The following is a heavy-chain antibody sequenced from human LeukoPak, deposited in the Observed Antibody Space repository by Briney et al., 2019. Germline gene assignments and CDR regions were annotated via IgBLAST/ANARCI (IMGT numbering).Heavy chain of an antibody. CDR2: IYHSGDT. CDR3: ARGDPILDA. CDR1: GGSISSFY. J-gene: IGHJ5*02. Sequence: SETLSLTCTVSGGSISSFYWNWIRQPPGKGLEWIAYIYHSGDTRYNPSLKSRVTISVDTSKNQFSLKLSSVTAADTAVYYCARGDPILDAWGQGTLVTVSS. D-gene: IGHD3-9*01. V-gene: IGHV4-59*08.